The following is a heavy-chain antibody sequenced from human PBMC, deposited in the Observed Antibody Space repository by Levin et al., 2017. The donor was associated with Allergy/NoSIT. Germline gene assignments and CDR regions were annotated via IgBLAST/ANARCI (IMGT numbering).Heavy chain of an antibody. D-gene: IGHD2-21*02. CDR2: ISASGGST. CDR3: AKNTCGGDCYHYFDY. CDR1: GFFFSRYA. Sequence: GESLKISCAASGFFFSRYAMGWVRQAPGKGLEWVSIISASGGSTYYADSVKGRFTISRDNSKKTLYLQMNSLRAEDTAVYYCAKNTCGGDCYHYFDYWCQGTLVTVSS. V-gene: IGHV3-23*01. J-gene: IGHJ4*02.